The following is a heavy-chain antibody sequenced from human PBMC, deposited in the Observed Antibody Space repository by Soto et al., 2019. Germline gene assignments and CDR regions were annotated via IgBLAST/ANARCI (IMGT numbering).Heavy chain of an antibody. V-gene: IGHV3-30*03. J-gene: IGHJ4*02. Sequence: GGSLRLSCAASGLTVCSYGVHWVRQAPGKGLEWVAVISYDGSNKYYADSVKGRFTISRDNSKNTLYLQMNSLRAEDTAVYYCAGELHDSSGSPMYYFASWGQGTPVTV. CDR1: GLTVCSYG. D-gene: IGHD3-22*01. CDR3: AGELHDSSGSPMYYFAS. CDR2: ISYDGSNK.